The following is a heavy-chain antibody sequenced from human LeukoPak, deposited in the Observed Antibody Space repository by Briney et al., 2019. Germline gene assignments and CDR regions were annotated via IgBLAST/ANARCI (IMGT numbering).Heavy chain of an antibody. CDR2: INPNNGDT. CDR3: ARGIPRSFCTPIDCNPNWFDP. V-gene: IGHV1-2*02. CDR1: GYTFSDYY. D-gene: IGHD2-8*01. J-gene: IGHJ5*02. Sequence: ASVKVSCKASGYTFSDYYMHWVRQAPGQGLEWMGWINPNNGDTKYAQKFQGRVSMTRDTSISTADMEVSGLESDDTAVYYCARGIPRSFCTPIDCNPNWFDPWGQGTLVTVSS.